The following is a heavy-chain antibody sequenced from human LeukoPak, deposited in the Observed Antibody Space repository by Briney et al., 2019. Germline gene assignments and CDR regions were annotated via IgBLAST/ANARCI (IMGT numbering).Heavy chain of an antibody. CDR1: GFTLSSYW. V-gene: IGHV3-7*01. J-gene: IGHJ6*03. CDR3: TRDNGYCSGGSCYHYYMDV. Sequence: PGGSLRLSCAASGFTLSSYWMSWVRQAPGKGLEWVANIKQDGNEKYYVDSVKGRFTISRDNAKNSLYLQINSLRAEDTAVYYCTRDNGYCSGGSCYHYYMDVWGKGTTVTVSS. CDR2: IKQDGNEK. D-gene: IGHD2-15*01.